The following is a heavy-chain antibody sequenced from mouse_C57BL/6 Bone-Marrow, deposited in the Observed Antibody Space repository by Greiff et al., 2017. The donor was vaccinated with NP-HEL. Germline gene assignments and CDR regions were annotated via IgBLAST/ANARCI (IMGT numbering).Heavy chain of an antibody. V-gene: IGHV2-2*01. CDR3: ASGSSFAY. CDR1: GFALTSYG. Sequence: QVQLKESGPGLVQPSQSLSITCTVSGFALTSYGVHWVRQSPGKGLEWLGVIWSGGSTDYNAAFISSLSISKDNSKSQVFFKMNSLQADDTAIYYCASGSSFAYWGQGTLVTVSA. D-gene: IGHD1-1*01. J-gene: IGHJ3*01. CDR2: IWSGGST.